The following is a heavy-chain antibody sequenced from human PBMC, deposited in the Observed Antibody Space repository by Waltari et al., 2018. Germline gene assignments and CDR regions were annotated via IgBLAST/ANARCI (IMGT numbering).Heavy chain of an antibody. CDR2: IKQDGSEQ. Sequence: EVQLVESGGGLVQPGGSLRLSCAVSGFSFSSYWMTWVRQAPGKGREWVANIKQDGSEQNYVDSVKGRFTISRDNANNSLYLQMHSLRAEDTAVYSCARESSSFSNYISYGMDVWGQGTTVTVSS. CDR1: GFSFSSYW. J-gene: IGHJ6*02. CDR3: ARESSSFSNYISYGMDV. D-gene: IGHD4-4*01. V-gene: IGHV3-7*01.